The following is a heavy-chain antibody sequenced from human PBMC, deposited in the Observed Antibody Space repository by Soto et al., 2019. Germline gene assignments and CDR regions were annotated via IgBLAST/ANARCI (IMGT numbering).Heavy chain of an antibody. D-gene: IGHD6-19*01. CDR3: ARDHLGIAAGDFDL. V-gene: IGHV3-21*01. Sequence: LRLSCAASGFSFDTYNMNWVRQAPGKGLEWVSSMSSCRPDIFYADSVRGRFTISRDDAKKSLFLQMNSLRADDTAVYYCARDHLGIAAGDFDLWGQGTLVTVSS. CDR2: MSSCRPDI. CDR1: GFSFDTYN. J-gene: IGHJ4*02.